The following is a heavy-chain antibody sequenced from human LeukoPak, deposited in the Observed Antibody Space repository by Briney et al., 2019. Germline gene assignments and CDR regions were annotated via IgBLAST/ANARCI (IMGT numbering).Heavy chain of an antibody. Sequence: SETLSLTCAVYGGSFSGYYWSWIRQPPGKGLEWIGEINHSGRTNYNPSLKSRVTISVDTSKNQFSLKLSSVTAADTAVYYCARGRGAVAGTEWFDPWGQGTLVTVSS. CDR1: GGSFSGYY. CDR3: ARGRGAVAGTEWFDP. J-gene: IGHJ5*02. D-gene: IGHD6-19*01. CDR2: INHSGRT. V-gene: IGHV4-34*01.